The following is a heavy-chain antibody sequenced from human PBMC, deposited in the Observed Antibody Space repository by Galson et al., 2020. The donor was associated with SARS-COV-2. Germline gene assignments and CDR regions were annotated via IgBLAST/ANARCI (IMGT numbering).Heavy chain of an antibody. CDR1: GFTFSSYG. CDR2: ITNNGGRT. CDR3: AKTLYGSGSYYPDAFDI. Sequence: GGSLRLSRAASGFTFSSYGMSWVRRAPGKGLEWVSSITNNGGRTYYAGSVKGRFTISRDSSKNTLFLQMNSLRAEDTALYYCAKTLYGSGSYYPDAFDIWGQGTMVTVSS. J-gene: IGHJ3*02. D-gene: IGHD3-10*01. V-gene: IGHV3-23*01.